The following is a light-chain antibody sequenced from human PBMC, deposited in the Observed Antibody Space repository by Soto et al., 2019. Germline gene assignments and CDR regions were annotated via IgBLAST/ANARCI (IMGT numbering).Light chain of an antibody. J-gene: IGLJ1*01. CDR1: SSDVGSYNL. CDR3: CSYAGSSTHYV. V-gene: IGLV2-23*02. CDR2: EVS. Sequence: QPVLTQPASVTGSPGQSITFSCTGTSSDVGSYNLVSWYQQHPGRAPKLMIYEVSKRPSGVSNRFSGSKSGNTASLTISGLQAEDEADYYCCSYAGSSTHYVFGTGTKVPVL.